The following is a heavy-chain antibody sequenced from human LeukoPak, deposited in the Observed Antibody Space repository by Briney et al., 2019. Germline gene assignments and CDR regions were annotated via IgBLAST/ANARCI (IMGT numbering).Heavy chain of an antibody. D-gene: IGHD3-10*01. CDR3: ARDLLWFGESNHWYFDL. CDR1: GGSISSYY. J-gene: IGHJ2*01. V-gene: IGHV4-59*01. Sequence: SETLSLTCTVSGGSISSYYWSWIRQPPGKGLEWIGYIYYSGSTNYNPSLKSRVTISVDTSKNQFSLKLSSVTAADTAVYYCARDLLWFGESNHWYFDLWGRGTLVTVSS. CDR2: IYYSGST.